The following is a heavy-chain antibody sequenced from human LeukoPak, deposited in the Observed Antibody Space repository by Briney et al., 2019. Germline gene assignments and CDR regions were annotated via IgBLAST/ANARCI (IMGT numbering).Heavy chain of an antibody. V-gene: IGHV4-39*01. J-gene: IGHJ3*02. CDR2: IYYSGST. CDR3: ARHRSTFSWSGYYSADAFDI. Sequence: KSSETLSLTCTVSGGSISSSSYSWGWIRQPPGKGLEWIGSIYYSGSTYYNPSLKSRVTISVDTSKNQFSLKLSSVTAADTAVYYCARHRSTFSWSGYYSADAFDIWGQGTMVTVSS. CDR1: GGSISSSSYS. D-gene: IGHD3-3*01.